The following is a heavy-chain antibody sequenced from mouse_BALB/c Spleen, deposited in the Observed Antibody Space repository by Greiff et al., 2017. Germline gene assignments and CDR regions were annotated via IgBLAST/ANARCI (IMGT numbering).Heavy chain of an antibody. CDR2: INPNNGGT. Sequence: VQLQQSGPELVKPGASVKISCKTSGYTFTEYTMHWVKQSHGKSLEWIGGINPNNGGTSYNQKFNGKATLTVDKSSSTAYMELRSLTSEDSAVYYCARGDLEYGNYESPSWFAYWGQGTLVTVSA. CDR1: GYTFTEYT. D-gene: IGHD2-10*02. CDR3: ARGDLEYGNYESPSWFAY. V-gene: IGHV1-18*01. J-gene: IGHJ3*01.